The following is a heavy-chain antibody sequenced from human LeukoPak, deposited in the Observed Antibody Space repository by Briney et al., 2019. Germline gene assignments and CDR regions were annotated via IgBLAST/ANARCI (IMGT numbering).Heavy chain of an antibody. CDR3: ATPSGMTINY. CDR2: IKTETDGGTT. V-gene: IGHV3-15*01. J-gene: IGHJ4*02. Sequence: PGGSLRLSCAVSGFTFSNAWMTWVRQAPGKGLEWVGRIKTETDGGTTDYAAPVRGRFTISRDDSNNTLYLQMHSLKTEDTAVYYCATPSGMTINYWGQGTLVTVSS. CDR1: GFTFSNAW. D-gene: IGHD1-1*01.